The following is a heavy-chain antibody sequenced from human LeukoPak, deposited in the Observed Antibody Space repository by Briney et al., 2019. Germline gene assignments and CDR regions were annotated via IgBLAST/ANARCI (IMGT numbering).Heavy chain of an antibody. D-gene: IGHD4-17*01. J-gene: IGHJ3*02. CDR3: ARDLRAGMTTVTFGAFDI. CDR2: ISSSSSDI. CDR1: GFTFSSYA. V-gene: IGHV3-21*01. Sequence: GGSLRLSCAASGFTFSSYAMSWVRQAPGKGLEWVSSISSSSSDIYYADSVKGRFTISRDNAKNSLYLQMNSLRAEDTAVYYCARDLRAGMTTVTFGAFDIWGQGTMVTVSS.